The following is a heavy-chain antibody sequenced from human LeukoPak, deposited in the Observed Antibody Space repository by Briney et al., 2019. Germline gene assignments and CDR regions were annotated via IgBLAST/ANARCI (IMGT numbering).Heavy chain of an antibody. D-gene: IGHD2-21*02. J-gene: IGHJ4*02. Sequence: GGSLRLSCAASGFTFSDYYMNWIRQAPGKGLEWVSYISSSGTTIYYADSVKGRFTISRDHTKNSLYLQMNSLRAEDTAVYYCAKDLGVTTFDYWGQGTLVTVSA. V-gene: IGHV3-11*01. CDR2: ISSSGTTI. CDR1: GFTFSDYY. CDR3: AKDLGVTTFDY.